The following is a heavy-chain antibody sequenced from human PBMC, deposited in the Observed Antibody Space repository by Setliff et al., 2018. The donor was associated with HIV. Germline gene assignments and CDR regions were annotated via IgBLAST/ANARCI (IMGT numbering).Heavy chain of an antibody. CDR1: GGTFSLHY. J-gene: IGHJ5*02. Sequence: ETLSLTCAVSGGTFSLHYYTWIRQSPLRGLEWIGEINHSGSTNYNPSLKSRVTISVDTSKNQFSLKLSSVTAADTAVYYCAKVVGALRADWFDPWGQGTLVTVSS. D-gene: IGHD1-26*01. V-gene: IGHV4-34*01. CDR2: INHSGST. CDR3: AKVVGALRADWFDP.